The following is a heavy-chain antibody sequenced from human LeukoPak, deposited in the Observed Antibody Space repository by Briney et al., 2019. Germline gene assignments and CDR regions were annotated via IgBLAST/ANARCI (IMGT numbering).Heavy chain of an antibody. CDR2: ISYDGSNE. D-gene: IGHD3-10*01. V-gene: IGHV3-30-3*01. J-gene: IGHJ4*02. CDR1: GFTFSSYA. Sequence: GGSLRLSCAASGFTFSSYAMHWVRQAPGKGLEWVAVISYDGSNEYYAESVKGRFTISRDSSENTLYLEMNSLRVEDTAVYYCARVGYYSSGPFSYFDYWGQGTLVTVSS. CDR3: ARVGYYSSGPFSYFDY.